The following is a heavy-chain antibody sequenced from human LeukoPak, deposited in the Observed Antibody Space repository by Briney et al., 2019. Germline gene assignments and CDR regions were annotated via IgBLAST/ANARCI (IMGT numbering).Heavy chain of an antibody. J-gene: IGHJ4*02. CDR2: IYTSGST. CDR1: GGSISSYY. CDR3: ERSYWSSTSCYCDS. Sequence: PSETLSLTCTVSGGSISSYYWSWIRQPAGKGLEWIGLIYTSGSTNYNPSLKRRVTMSVGTSKNQFSLKLSSVTAADTAVDYFERSYWSSTSCYCDSWGQGTLVTVSS. V-gene: IGHV4-4*07. D-gene: IGHD2-2*01.